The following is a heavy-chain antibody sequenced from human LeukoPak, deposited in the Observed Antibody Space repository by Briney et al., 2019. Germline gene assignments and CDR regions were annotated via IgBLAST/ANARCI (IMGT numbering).Heavy chain of an antibody. V-gene: IGHV4-38-2*01. CDR1: GYPIRSGFY. CDR2: IYHSGST. D-gene: IGHD5-24*01. J-gene: IGHJ4*02. Sequence: KPSETLSLTCVVSGYPIRSGFYWGWIRQPPGKGLECVGSIYHSGSTFYNPSLKSRVTISGDTSKNQFSLSLRSVTAADTAVYYCARHEAEMATILGNYWGQGNLVIVSS. CDR3: ARHEAEMATILGNY.